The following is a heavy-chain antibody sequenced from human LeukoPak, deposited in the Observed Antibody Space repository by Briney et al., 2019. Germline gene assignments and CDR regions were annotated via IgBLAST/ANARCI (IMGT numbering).Heavy chain of an antibody. CDR1: GFTFSTYA. V-gene: IGHV3-64D*09. J-gene: IGHJ5*02. D-gene: IGHD3-10*01. CDR3: VGVRWFGGSNWFDP. Sequence: PGGSLRLSCAASGFTFSTYAMHWVRQGPGKGLQYVSAISSNGGSTYYADSVKGRFTISRDNSKNTLHLQMSSLRPEDTAVYYCVGVRWFGGSNWFDPWGQGTLVTVSP. CDR2: ISSNGGST.